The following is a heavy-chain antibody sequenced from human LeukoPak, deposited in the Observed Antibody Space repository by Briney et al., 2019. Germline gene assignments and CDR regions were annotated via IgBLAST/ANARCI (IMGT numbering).Heavy chain of an antibody. CDR3: ARAIFGEMAASFDY. J-gene: IGHJ4*02. Sequence: SETLSLTCTVSGGSISSGGYYWSWIRQHPGKGLEWIGYIYYSGSTYYNPSLKSRVTISVDTSKNQFSLKLSSVTAADPAVYYCARAIFGEMAASFDYWGQGTLVTVSS. D-gene: IGHD3-3*02. CDR2: IYYSGST. CDR1: GGSISSGGYY. V-gene: IGHV4-31*03.